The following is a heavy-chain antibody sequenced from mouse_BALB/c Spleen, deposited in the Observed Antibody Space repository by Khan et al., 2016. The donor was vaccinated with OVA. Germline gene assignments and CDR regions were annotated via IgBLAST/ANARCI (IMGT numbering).Heavy chain of an antibody. CDR2: INPNNGDS. D-gene: IGHD1-1*02. J-gene: IGHJ3*01. Sequence: QVQLQQSGAELVKPGTSVKISCKASGYTFTSYYMYWVKQRPGQGLEWIGGINPNNGDSNFNEKFKSKATLTVDKSSSTAYMQLGILTSEDSAVYYCARSGYGSPFDYWGQGTLVTVSA. CDR1: GYTFTSYY. CDR3: ARSGYGSPFDY. V-gene: IGHV1S81*02.